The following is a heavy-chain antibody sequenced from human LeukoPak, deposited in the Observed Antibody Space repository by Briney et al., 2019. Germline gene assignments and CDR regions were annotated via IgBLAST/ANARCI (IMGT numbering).Heavy chain of an antibody. CDR3: ARESILTGYYDFDH. V-gene: IGHV3-21*01. CDR2: ISSSSTYI. Sequence: GGSLRLSCVASGFTFDIHSMSWVCQAPGKGLEWVSSISSSSTYIYYADSLKGRFTISRDNAKNSLYLQMNSLRAEDTAVYYCARESILTGYYDFDHWGQGTLVTVSS. D-gene: IGHD3-9*01. J-gene: IGHJ4*02. CDR1: GFTFDIHS.